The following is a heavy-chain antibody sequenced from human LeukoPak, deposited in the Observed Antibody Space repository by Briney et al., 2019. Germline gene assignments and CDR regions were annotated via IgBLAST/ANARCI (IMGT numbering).Heavy chain of an antibody. CDR2: IYYSGST. J-gene: IGHJ4*02. D-gene: IGHD5-12*01. V-gene: IGHV4-39*07. CDR1: GGSISSSSYY. CDR3: ARDGYSGNDGL. Sequence: SETLSLTCTVSGGSISSSSYYWGWIRQPPGKGLEWIGSIYYSGSTYYNPSLKSRVTISVDTSKNQFSLRLSSVTAADTAVYYCARDGYSGNDGLWGQGSLVTVSS.